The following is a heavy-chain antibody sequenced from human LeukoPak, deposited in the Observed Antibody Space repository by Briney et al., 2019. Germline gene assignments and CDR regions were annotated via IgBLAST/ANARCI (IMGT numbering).Heavy chain of an antibody. CDR3: ARDSSGPLYYFDY. D-gene: IGHD3-22*01. Sequence: GASVKVSCKTSGYTFTGYYLHWVRQAPGQGLEWMGRINPNSGDTNFAQKFQGRVTMTRDTSISTAYMELTRLRSDDTAVYYCARDSSGPLYYFDYWGQGTLATVSS. J-gene: IGHJ4*02. CDR1: GYTFTGYY. V-gene: IGHV1-2*06. CDR2: INPNSGDT.